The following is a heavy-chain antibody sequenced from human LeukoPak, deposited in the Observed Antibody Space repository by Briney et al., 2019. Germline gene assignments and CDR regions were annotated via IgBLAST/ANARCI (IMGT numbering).Heavy chain of an antibody. J-gene: IGHJ4*02. Sequence: GGSLRLSCAASGFTFTNYGMDWVRQAPGKGPEWVAVISFDGSKKDYADSVKGRFTIPRDNSKNTLYLQMNSLRAEDTAVYYCAKDGTDSSGYEYYFDYWGQGTLVTVSS. V-gene: IGHV3-30*18. CDR2: ISFDGSKK. CDR1: GFTFTNYG. D-gene: IGHD3-22*01. CDR3: AKDGTDSSGYEYYFDY.